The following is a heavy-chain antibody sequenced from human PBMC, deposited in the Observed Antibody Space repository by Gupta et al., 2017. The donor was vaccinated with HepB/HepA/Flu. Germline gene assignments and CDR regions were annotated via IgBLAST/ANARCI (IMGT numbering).Heavy chain of an antibody. CDR2: IKQDGSEK. V-gene: IGHV3-7*01. D-gene: IGHD2-21*02. CDR1: GFTISNYW. CDR3: ARHGHCGGDCYSFDY. Sequence: EVPLVESGGDLVQPGGSLRLSCAASGFTISNYWMAWVRQAAGKGLEWVANIKQDGSEKNYVDSVKGRFTISRDNAKNSLYLQMDSLRAEDTAVYYCARHGHCGGDCYSFDYWGQGTLGTVSS. J-gene: IGHJ4*02.